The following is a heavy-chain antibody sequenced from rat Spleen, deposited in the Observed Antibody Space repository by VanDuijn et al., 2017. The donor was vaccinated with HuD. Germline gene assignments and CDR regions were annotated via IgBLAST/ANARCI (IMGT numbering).Heavy chain of an antibody. CDR2: IWTNGGT. J-gene: IGHJ4*01. CDR3: DA. D-gene: IGHD1-11*01. Sequence: QVQLKESGPGLVQPSQTLSLTCTVSDLSLINNSVSWIRQPPGKGLEWMGIIWTNGGTDCTSAIKSRLSISRDTSKTQPCTSVPELNGGYNFYYVMDAWCQGTLVTVSS. CDR1: DLSLINNS. V-gene: IGHV2-47*01.